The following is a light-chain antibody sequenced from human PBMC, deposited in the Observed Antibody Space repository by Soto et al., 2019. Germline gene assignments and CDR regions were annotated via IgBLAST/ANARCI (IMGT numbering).Light chain of an antibody. CDR1: QSVSNSY. CDR2: GAS. V-gene: IGKV3-20*01. J-gene: IGKJ4*01. CDR3: QQYGSSPIT. Sequence: EIVLTQSPGTLSLSPGERATLSCRASQSVSNSYLAWYQQKPGQAPRLLIYGASSRATGTPDRFSGSGSGTDFTLTISRLVPEDFAVYSCQQYGSSPITFGGGTKVEIK.